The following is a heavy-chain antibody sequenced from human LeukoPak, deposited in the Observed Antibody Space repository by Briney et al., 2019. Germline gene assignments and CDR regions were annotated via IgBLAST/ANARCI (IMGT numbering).Heavy chain of an antibody. CDR1: GFTFDDYA. D-gene: IGHD4-11*01. CDR3: AKGDDYSNSPPDY. Sequence: GKSLRLSCAASGFTFDDYAMHWVRQAPGKGLEWVSGISWNSGSIGYADSVEGRFTISRDNAKNSLYLQMNSLRAEDMALYYCAKGDDYSNSPPDYWGQGTLVTVSS. J-gene: IGHJ4*02. CDR2: ISWNSGSI. V-gene: IGHV3-9*03.